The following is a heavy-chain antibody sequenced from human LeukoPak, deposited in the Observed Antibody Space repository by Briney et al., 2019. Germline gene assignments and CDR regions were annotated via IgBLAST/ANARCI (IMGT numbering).Heavy chain of an antibody. V-gene: IGHV3-23*01. Sequence: GGSLGLSCAASGFTFSSYAMSWVRQAPGKGLEWVSAISGSGGSTYYADSVRGRFTISRDNSKNTLYLQMNSLRAEDTAVYYCAKDLVVTGRFDYWGQGTLVTVSS. J-gene: IGHJ4*02. CDR2: ISGSGGST. CDR3: AKDLVVTGRFDY. CDR1: GFTFSSYA. D-gene: IGHD2-21*02.